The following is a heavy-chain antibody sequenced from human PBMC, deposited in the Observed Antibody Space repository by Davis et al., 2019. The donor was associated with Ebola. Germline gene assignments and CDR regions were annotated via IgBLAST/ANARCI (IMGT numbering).Heavy chain of an antibody. V-gene: IGHV3-23*01. Sequence: GESLKISCAASGFTFSSYAMSWVRQAPGKGLEWVSAISGSGGSTYYADSVKGRFTISRDNSKNTLYLQMNSLRAEDTAVYYCAKSFYVATMPRDVDYWGQGTLVTVSS. D-gene: IGHD5-12*01. J-gene: IGHJ4*02. CDR1: GFTFSSYA. CDR3: AKSFYVATMPRDVDY. CDR2: ISGSGGST.